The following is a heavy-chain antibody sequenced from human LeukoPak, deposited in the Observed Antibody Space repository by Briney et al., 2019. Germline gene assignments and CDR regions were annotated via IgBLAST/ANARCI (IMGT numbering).Heavy chain of an antibody. V-gene: IGHV4-4*07. CDR1: GGSISSYY. Sequence: SETLSLTCTVSGGSISSYYWSWIRQPAGKGLEWIGRIYTSGSTNYNPSLKSRVTISMDTSKNQFSLRLSSVTASDTAVYYCARYDRSAFTHDFWGQGTLVTVSS. J-gene: IGHJ4*02. D-gene: IGHD3-22*01. CDR2: IYTSGST. CDR3: ARYDRSAFTHDF.